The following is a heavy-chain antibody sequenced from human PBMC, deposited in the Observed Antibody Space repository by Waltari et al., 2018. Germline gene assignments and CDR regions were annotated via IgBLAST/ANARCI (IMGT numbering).Heavy chain of an antibody. Sequence: EVQLVESGGGLVEPGGSLRLSCEASESSFSSHWLHWVRHAPGKGLIWVAGIIGDERLTGYADSVKGRFTISRDNAKNTLYLQMNSLRADDTAVYYCATSGSSTPFYYWGQGILVTVSS. CDR2: IIGDERLT. CDR3: ATSGSSTPFYY. D-gene: IGHD3-10*01. J-gene: IGHJ4*02. CDR1: ESSFSSHW. V-gene: IGHV3-74*01.